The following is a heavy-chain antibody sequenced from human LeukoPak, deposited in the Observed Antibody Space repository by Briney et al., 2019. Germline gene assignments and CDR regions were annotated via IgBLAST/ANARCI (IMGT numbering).Heavy chain of an antibody. CDR3: ARSMVRGVIDNFDY. V-gene: IGHV7-4-1*02. CDR1: GYTFTSYA. J-gene: IGHJ4*02. Sequence: ASVKVSCKASGYTFTSYAMNWVRQAPGQGLEWMGWINTNTGNPTYAQGFTGRFVFSLDTSVSTAYLQISSLKAEDTAVYYCARSMVRGVIDNFDYWGQGTLVTVSS. CDR2: INTNTGNP. D-gene: IGHD3-10*01.